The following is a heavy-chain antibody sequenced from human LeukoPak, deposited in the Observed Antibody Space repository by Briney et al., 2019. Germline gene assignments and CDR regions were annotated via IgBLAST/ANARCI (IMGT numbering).Heavy chain of an antibody. CDR1: GASMSNSF. V-gene: IGHV4-4*07. J-gene: IGHJ4*02. Sequence: ASQTLSLTCTVSGASMSNSFWSWIRQPAGKGLEWNGRIHSSGRTNYNPSLKSRVTLSIDTCNNQFSLKLSSVTAADTASYYCARATAGCGGTCSFDYWGQGTLVTVSS. CDR3: ARATAGCGGTCSFDY. CDR2: IHSSGRT. D-gene: IGHD2-15*01.